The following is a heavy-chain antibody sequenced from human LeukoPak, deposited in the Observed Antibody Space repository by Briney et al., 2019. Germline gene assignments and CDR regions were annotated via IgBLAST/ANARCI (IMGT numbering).Heavy chain of an antibody. V-gene: IGHV4-31*03. CDR1: GGSISSGGYY. Sequence: SQTLSLTCTVSGGSISSGGYYWSWIRQHPGKGLEWIGYIYYSGSTNYNPSLKTRVTISVDTSKNQFSLKLTSVTAADTAVYYCARSLPPAMFSLDYWGQGTLVTVSS. CDR3: ARSLPPAMFSLDY. CDR2: IYYSGST. J-gene: IGHJ4*02. D-gene: IGHD2-2*01.